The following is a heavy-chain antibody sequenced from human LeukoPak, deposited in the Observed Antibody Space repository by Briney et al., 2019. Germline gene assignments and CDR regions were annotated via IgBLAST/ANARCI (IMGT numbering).Heavy chain of an antibody. CDR2: IYYSGST. V-gene: IGHV4-39*01. Sequence: SSETLSLTCTVSGGSISSSSYYWGWIRQPPGKGLEWIGSIYYSGSTYYNPSLKSRVTISVDTSKNQFSLKLSSVTAADTAVYYCARPNYGGNSFDYWGQGTLVTVSS. CDR3: ARPNYGGNSFDY. J-gene: IGHJ4*02. D-gene: IGHD4-23*01. CDR1: GGSISSSSYY.